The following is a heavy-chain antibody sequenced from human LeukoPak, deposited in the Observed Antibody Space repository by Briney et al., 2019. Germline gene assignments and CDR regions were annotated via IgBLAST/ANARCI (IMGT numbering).Heavy chain of an antibody. CDR1: GGSFSGYY. D-gene: IGHD6-13*01. CDR2: INHTGNT. Sequence: SETLSLTCAVNGGSFSGYYWNWIRQPPGKRLEWIGEINHTGNTNYNPSLKRRVTISVDTSQKQFSLRLNSLTAADTAVYYCARGRYLTTLGGAAAGFLDNWGQGTLVTVSS. V-gene: IGHV4-34*01. CDR3: ARGRYLTTLGGAAAGFLDN. J-gene: IGHJ4*02.